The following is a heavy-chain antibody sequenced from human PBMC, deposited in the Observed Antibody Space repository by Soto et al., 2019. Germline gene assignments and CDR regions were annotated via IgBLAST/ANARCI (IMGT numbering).Heavy chain of an antibody. CDR1: GFTFSSYA. D-gene: IGHD3-3*01. V-gene: IGHV3-23*01. J-gene: IGHJ4*02. Sequence: EVQLLESGGGLVQPGGSLRLSCAASGFTFSSYAMSWVRQAPGKGLEWVSALSGSGGSTYYADSVNGRFTISRDNSKNTLYLQMNSLRAKDPVVYYCAKLSYYDSDFWGQGTLVTVSS. CDR2: LSGSGGST. CDR3: AKLSYYDSDF.